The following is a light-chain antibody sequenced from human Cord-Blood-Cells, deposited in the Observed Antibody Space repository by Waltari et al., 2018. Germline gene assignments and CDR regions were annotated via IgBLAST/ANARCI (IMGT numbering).Light chain of an antibody. CDR2: EGS. J-gene: IGLJ3*02. CDR3: CSYAGSSTWV. CDR1: SSDVGRYNP. Sequence: QSALTQPASVSGSPGQSITISCTGTSSDVGRYNPVSWYQQRPGKAPKLMIYEGSKRPSGVSNRSSGSKSGNTASLTISGLQAEDEADYYCCSYAGSSTWVFGGGTKLTVL. V-gene: IGLV2-23*01.